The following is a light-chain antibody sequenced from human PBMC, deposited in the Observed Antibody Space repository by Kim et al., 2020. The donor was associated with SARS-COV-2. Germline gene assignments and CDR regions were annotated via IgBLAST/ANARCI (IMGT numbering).Light chain of an antibody. CDR3: QQFDSDPIS. CDR2: DAS. Sequence: AIQLTQSPSSLSASVGDRVTITCRASQGISDALAWYQQKPGKPPGLLIYDASSLDTGVPSRFSGSGFGTDFTLTISSLQPEDFATYYCQQFDSDPISCGQGTRLEIK. CDR1: QGISDA. V-gene: IGKV1-13*02. J-gene: IGKJ5*01.